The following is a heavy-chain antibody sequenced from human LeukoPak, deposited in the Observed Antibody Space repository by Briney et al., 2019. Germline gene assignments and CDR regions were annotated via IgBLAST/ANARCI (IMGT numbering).Heavy chain of an antibody. CDR1: GGTFSSYA. CDR3: ARERAAGPYYYYGMDV. V-gene: IGHV1-69*01. J-gene: IGHJ6*02. D-gene: IGHD6-13*01. Sequence: SVKVSCKASGGTFSSYAISWVRQAPGQGLEWMGGIIPIFGTANYAQKFQGRVTITADESTSTAYMELSSLRSEDTAVYYCARERAAGPYYYYGMDVWGQGTTGPVSS. CDR2: IIPIFGTA.